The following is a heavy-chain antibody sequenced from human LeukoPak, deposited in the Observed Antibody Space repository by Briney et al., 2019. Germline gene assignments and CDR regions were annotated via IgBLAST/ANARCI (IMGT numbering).Heavy chain of an antibody. V-gene: IGHV4-30-2*01. D-gene: IGHD2-15*01. Sequence: SETLSLTCAVYGGSFSGYYWSWIRQPPGKGLEWIGYIYHSGSTYYNPSLKSRVTISVDRSKNQFSLKLSSVTAADTAVYYCARVECSGGSCFLFDYWGQGTLVTVSS. CDR3: ARVECSGGSCFLFDY. CDR1: GGSFSGYY. CDR2: IYHSGST. J-gene: IGHJ4*02.